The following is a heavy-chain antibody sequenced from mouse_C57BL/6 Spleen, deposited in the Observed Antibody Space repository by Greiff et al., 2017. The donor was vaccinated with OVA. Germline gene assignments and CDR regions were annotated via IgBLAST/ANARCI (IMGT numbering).Heavy chain of an antibody. CDR3: ARGELECFDY. Sequence: QVQLQQPGAELVKPGASVKLSCKASGYTFTSYWMTWVNQRPGQGLEWIGEIDPSNSNTNYNQKFKGKATLTVDPSSSTAYMQLSSLTSEDSAVYYCARGELECFDYWGKGTTVTVSS. CDR2: IDPSNSNT. J-gene: IGHJ1*03. V-gene: IGHV1-50*01. CDR1: GYTFTSYW. D-gene: IGHD4-1*01.